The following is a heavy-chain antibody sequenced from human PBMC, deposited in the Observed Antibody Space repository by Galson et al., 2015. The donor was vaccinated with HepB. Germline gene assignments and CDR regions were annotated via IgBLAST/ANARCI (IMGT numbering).Heavy chain of an antibody. J-gene: IGHJ6*02. CDR3: ANAGADGYNLEVGYYYYGMDV. V-gene: IGHV3-23*01. Sequence: SLRLSCAASGFTFSNYAMSWVRQAPGRGLEWVSGISSISGSTYYAESVKGRFTISRDQSKNTLYLQMNSLRAEDTAIYYCANAGADGYNLEVGYYYYGMDVWGQGTTVTVSS. CDR2: ISSISGST. CDR1: GFTFSNYA. D-gene: IGHD5-24*01.